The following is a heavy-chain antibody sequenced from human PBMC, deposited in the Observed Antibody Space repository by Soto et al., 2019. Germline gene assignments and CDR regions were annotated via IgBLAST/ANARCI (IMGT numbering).Heavy chain of an antibody. CDR1: GYTFSNYD. CDR2: VNPNNVDT. CDR3: ANVSRKGSAIDFDY. D-gene: IGHD3-10*01. V-gene: IGHV1-8*01. J-gene: IGHJ4*02. Sequence: QVQLVQSGAELKKPGASVKVSCKASGYTFSNYDMNWVRQATGQGPEWIGWVNPNNVDTGYAQKFQGRVTLTTDIPTTTAYMELTSLRSEDTALYYCANVSRKGSAIDFDYWGQGTLITVSS.